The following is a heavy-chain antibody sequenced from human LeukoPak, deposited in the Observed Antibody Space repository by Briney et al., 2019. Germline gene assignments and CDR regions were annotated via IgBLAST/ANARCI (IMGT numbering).Heavy chain of an antibody. J-gene: IGHJ6*02. CDR3: AKDRGSGLYYYIMDV. CDR2: IYVDGRTT. Sequence: GGSLRLSCVASGFTFSNYWMHWVRQPPGKGLVWVSRIYVDGRTTNYADSVKGRFTISRDNAKNSLYLQMNSLRAEDTAFYYCAKDRGSGLYYYIMDVWGQGTTVTVSS. CDR1: GFTFSNYW. V-gene: IGHV3-74*01. D-gene: IGHD6-19*01.